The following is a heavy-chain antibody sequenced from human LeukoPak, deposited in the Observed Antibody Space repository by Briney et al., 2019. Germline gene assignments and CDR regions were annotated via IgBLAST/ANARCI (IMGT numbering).Heavy chain of an antibody. CDR3: AKDLRFLEWLNGSFSYNWFDP. Sequence: GGSLRLSCAASGFTFSSYGMHWVRQAPGKGLEWVAFIRYDGSNKYYADSVKGRFTISRDNSKNTLYLQMNSLRAEDTAVYYCAKDLRFLEWLNGSFSYNWFDPWGQGTLVTVSS. CDR2: IRYDGSNK. V-gene: IGHV3-30*02. CDR1: GFTFSSYG. D-gene: IGHD3-3*01. J-gene: IGHJ5*02.